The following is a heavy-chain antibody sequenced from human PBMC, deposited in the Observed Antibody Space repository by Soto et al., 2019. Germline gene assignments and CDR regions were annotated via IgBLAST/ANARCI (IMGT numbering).Heavy chain of an antibody. J-gene: IGHJ6*03. CDR3: AKTRQQLANYYYYYMDV. D-gene: IGHD6-13*01. V-gene: IGHV3-9*01. CDR1: AFTFADDA. Sequence: GGALRLSCPASAFTFADDAMHWVRQAPGKCLEWVSGISWNSGSIGYADSVKGRFTISRDNAKNSLYLQMNSLRAEDTALYYCAKTRQQLANYYYYYMDVWGKGTTVTVSS. CDR2: ISWNSGSI.